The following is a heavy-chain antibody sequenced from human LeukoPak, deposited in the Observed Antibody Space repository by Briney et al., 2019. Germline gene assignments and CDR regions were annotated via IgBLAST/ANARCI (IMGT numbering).Heavy chain of an antibody. Sequence: QSGGSLRLSCAASGFSFSSYSMNWVRQAPGKGLEWVSYITSSSSTIFYADSVKGRFTISRDNAKSSLYLQMISRRAEDTAVYYCARHGLRITMRVVVMDDAFDIWGQGTMVTVSS. CDR3: ARHGLRITMRVVVMDDAFDI. V-gene: IGHV3-48*01. J-gene: IGHJ3*02. CDR2: ITSSSSTI. CDR1: GFSFSSYS. D-gene: IGHD3-22*01.